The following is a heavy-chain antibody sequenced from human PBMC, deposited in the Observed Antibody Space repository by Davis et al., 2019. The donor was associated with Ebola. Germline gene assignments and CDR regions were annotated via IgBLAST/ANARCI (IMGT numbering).Heavy chain of an antibody. Sequence: SETLSLTCTVSGGSISSYYWSWIRQPPGKGLEWIGYIYYSGSTNYNPSLTSRVTISVDTSKNQFSLKLSSVTAADTAVYYCARDQYYYDSSGYHRGAFDIWGQGTMVTVSS. J-gene: IGHJ3*02. CDR1: GGSISSYY. V-gene: IGHV4-59*01. D-gene: IGHD3-22*01. CDR3: ARDQYYYDSSGYHRGAFDI. CDR2: IYYSGST.